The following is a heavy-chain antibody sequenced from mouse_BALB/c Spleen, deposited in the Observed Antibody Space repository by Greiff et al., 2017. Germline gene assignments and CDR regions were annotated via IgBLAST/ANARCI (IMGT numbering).Heavy chain of an antibody. CDR1: GFNIKDTY. CDR3: ARGYGSSYVFDY. D-gene: IGHD1-1*01. Sequence: VQLQQSGAELVKPGASVKLSCTASGFNIKDTYMHWVKQRPEQGLEWIGRIDPANGNTKYDPKFQGKATITADTSSNTAYLQLSSLTSEDTAVYYCARGYGSSYVFDYWGQGTTLTVSS. V-gene: IGHV14-3*02. CDR2: IDPANGNT. J-gene: IGHJ2*01.